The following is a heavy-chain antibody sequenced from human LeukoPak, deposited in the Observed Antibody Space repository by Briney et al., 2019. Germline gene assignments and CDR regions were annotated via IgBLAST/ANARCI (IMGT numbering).Heavy chain of an antibody. J-gene: IGHJ4*02. CDR2: INGDNGNT. CDR1: GYTFASYT. Sequence: ASVKVSCKTSGYTFASYTMHWLRQAPGQSLEWMGWINGDNGNTKYSEKFQGRVTMTRDTSISTAYMELSRLRSDDTAVYYCARGGSIAAAVAYWGQGTLVTVSS. D-gene: IGHD6-13*01. V-gene: IGHV1-3*01. CDR3: ARGGSIAAAVAY.